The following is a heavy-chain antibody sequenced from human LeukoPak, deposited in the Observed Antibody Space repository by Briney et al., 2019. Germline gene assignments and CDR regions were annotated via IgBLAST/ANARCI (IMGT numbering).Heavy chain of an antibody. D-gene: IGHD3-9*01. CDR2: ISGSGGST. Sequence: GGSLRLSCAASGYTFSSYGMSWVRQAPGKGLEWVSAISGSGGSTYYADSVKSRFTISRDNSKNTLYLQVNSLRAEDTAVYYCARALTGYNLDYWGQGTLVTVSS. J-gene: IGHJ4*02. CDR1: GYTFSSYG. V-gene: IGHV3-23*01. CDR3: ARALTGYNLDY.